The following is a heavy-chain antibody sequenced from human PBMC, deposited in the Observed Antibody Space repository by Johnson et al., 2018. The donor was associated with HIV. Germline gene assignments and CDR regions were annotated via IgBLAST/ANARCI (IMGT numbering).Heavy chain of an antibody. Sequence: QVQLVESGGGLVKPGGSLRLSCAASGFTFSDYYMSWIRQAPGKGLEWVSYISTSGSSIYYADSVKGRFTISRDNAKKSLFLQMNSLRAEDTAVYYCARAGASAGRPDAFDIWCQGTMVTVSS. D-gene: IGHD1-14*01. CDR3: ARAGASAGRPDAFDI. V-gene: IGHV3-11*04. J-gene: IGHJ3*02. CDR1: GFTFSDYY. CDR2: ISTSGSSI.